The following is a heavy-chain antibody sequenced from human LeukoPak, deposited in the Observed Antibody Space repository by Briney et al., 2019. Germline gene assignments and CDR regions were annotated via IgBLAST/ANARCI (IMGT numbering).Heavy chain of an antibody. CDR1: GFTFSSYS. D-gene: IGHD1-7*01. J-gene: IGHJ4*02. CDR2: ISSSSGYI. Sequence: GGSLRLSCAASGFTFSSYSMNWVRQAPGKGLEWVSSISSSSGYIYYADSVRGRFTISRDNAENSMFLQMNSLRAEDTAVYYCARLRRELWGLSFDDWGQGTRVTVSS. V-gene: IGHV3-21*06. CDR3: ARLRRELWGLSFDD.